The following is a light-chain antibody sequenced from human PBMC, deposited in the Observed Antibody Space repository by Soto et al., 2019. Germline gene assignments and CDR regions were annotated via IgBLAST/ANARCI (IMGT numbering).Light chain of an antibody. V-gene: IGLV1-44*01. CDR2: SNN. J-gene: IGLJ2*01. CDR1: SSNIGSNS. CDR3: AAWDDSLNGVI. Sequence: QSVLTQPPSASGTPGQRVTISCSGSSSNIGSNSVSWYQQLPGTAPKLLIYSNNQRTSGVPDRFSGSRSDTSASLAISGLQSEDEADYYCAAWDDSLNGVIFGGGTKLTVL.